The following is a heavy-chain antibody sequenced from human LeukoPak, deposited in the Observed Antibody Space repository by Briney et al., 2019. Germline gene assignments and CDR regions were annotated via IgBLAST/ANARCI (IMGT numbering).Heavy chain of an antibody. CDR3: AKDSSDTANPRGPIDY. Sequence: QPGGSLRLSCAASGFTFSSYGMHWVRQAPGKGLEWVAFIRYDGSNKYYADSVKGRFTISRDNSKNTLYLQMNSLRAEDTAVYYCAKDSSDTANPRGPIDYWGQGTLVTVSS. V-gene: IGHV3-30*02. CDR1: GFTFSSYG. J-gene: IGHJ4*02. CDR2: IRYDGSNK. D-gene: IGHD5-18*01.